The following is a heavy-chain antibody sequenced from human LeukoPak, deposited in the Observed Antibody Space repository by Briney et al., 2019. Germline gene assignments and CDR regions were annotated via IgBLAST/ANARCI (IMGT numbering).Heavy chain of an antibody. Sequence: PGGSLRLSCAASGFTFNTSAMNWVRQAPGKGLEWLSYIGDTGDYKYYADSVKGRFTISRDNAKNSVFLQMNRLREDDTGVYYCAREMDSWGRGTLVTVSS. CDR3: AREMDS. J-gene: IGHJ4*02. CDR1: GFTFNTSA. CDR2: IGDTGDYK. V-gene: IGHV3-48*02.